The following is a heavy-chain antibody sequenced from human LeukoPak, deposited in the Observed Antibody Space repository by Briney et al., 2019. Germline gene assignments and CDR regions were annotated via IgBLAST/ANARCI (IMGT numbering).Heavy chain of an antibody. CDR1: GFTVSSNY. CDR3: ASDFKDLDAFDI. J-gene: IGHJ3*02. V-gene: IGHV3-53*01. CDR2: IYSGGST. Sequence: GGSLRLSCAASGFTVSSNYMSWVRQAPGKGLEWVSVIYSGGSTYYADSVKGRFTISRDNSKNTLYLQMNSLRAEDTAVYYCASDFKDLDAFDIWGQGTMVTVSS.